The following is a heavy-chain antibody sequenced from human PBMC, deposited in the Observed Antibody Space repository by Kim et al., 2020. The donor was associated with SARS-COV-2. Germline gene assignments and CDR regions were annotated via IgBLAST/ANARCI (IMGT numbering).Heavy chain of an antibody. Sequence: SETLSLTSTFYPGPCRSTSSYWGWIRQPPGNGLEWIGSISFSGSAYYNPSLKGRVTISVDTSKNQFSLRLNSVTAADTAVYYCARFHSGSSDFWGQGTLVPVSS. CDR2: ISFSGSA. J-gene: IGHJ4*02. V-gene: IGHV4-39*01. D-gene: IGHD1-26*01. CDR1: PGPCRSTSSY. CDR3: ARFHSGSSDF.